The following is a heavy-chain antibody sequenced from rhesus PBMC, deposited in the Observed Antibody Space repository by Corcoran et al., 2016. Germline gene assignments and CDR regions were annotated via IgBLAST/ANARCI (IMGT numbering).Heavy chain of an antibody. V-gene: IGHV4S9*01. Sequence: QVQLQESGPGLVKPSETLSLTCTVSGGSISESFYWKWIRQPPGQGLEWIGNIYGNIASTYYNSSLKTRVTISKDTSKNQFFLELSSVTAADTAVYYCARMTTNDAFDFWGQGLRVAVSS. CDR3: ARMTTNDAFDF. J-gene: IGHJ3*01. CDR2: IYGNIAST. D-gene: IGHD4-11*01. CDR1: GGSISESFY.